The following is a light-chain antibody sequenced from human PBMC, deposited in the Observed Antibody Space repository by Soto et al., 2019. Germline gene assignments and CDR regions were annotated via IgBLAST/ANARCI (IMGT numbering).Light chain of an antibody. Sequence: QSALTQPASVSGSPGQSITIYCTGTSSDVGGYNYVSWYQQHPGKAPKLMIYDVSNRPSGVSNRFSGSKSGNTASLTISGLQAEDEADYYCSSYTSSSLCVFGIGTKLTVL. V-gene: IGLV2-14*01. CDR3: SSYTSSSLCV. CDR2: DVS. CDR1: SSDVGGYNY. J-gene: IGLJ1*01.